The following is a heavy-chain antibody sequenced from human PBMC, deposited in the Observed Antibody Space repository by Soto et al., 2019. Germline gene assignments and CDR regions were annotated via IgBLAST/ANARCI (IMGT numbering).Heavy chain of an antibody. D-gene: IGHD3-10*01. Sequence: QVQLQESGPGLVKPSRTLSLTCTVSGVSISSGGYYWSWIRQHPGKGLEWIGYIYYSGSTYYNPSLKSRVTISVDTSKNQFSLKLSSVTDADTAVYYCARGGSGDSQNAFDIWGQGTMVTVSS. CDR3: ARGGSGDSQNAFDI. J-gene: IGHJ3*02. CDR2: IYYSGST. CDR1: GVSISSGGYY. V-gene: IGHV4-31*03.